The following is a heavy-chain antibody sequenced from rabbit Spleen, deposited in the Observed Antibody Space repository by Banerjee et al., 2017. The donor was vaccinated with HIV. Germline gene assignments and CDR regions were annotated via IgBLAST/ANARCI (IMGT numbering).Heavy chain of an antibody. V-gene: IGHV1S40*01. CDR2: IYGGSSGST. D-gene: IGHD6-1*01. J-gene: IGHJ4*01. Sequence: QSLEESGGDLVKPGASRTLTCTASGFSFSGSHHMCWVRQAPGKGLEWIACIYGGSSGSTYYASWAKGRFTISKASSTTVTLQVTSLTAADTATYFCASAYSDVYFNLWGPGTLVTVS. CDR3: ASAYSDVYFNL. CDR1: GFSFSGSHH.